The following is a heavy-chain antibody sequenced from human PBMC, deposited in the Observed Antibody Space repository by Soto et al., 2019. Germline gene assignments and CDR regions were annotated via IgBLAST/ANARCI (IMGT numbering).Heavy chain of an antibody. J-gene: IGHJ2*01. Sequence: QVQLVQAGAEVKKPGSSVKVSCKASGGTFSSYAISWVRQAPGQGLEWMGGVIPIFGTANYAQKFQCRVTITADESTSTAYMELSSLRSEDTAVYYCARDITGALYWYFDLWGRGTLVTVSS. V-gene: IGHV1-69*01. CDR1: GGTFSSYA. CDR3: ARDITGALYWYFDL. CDR2: VIPIFGTA. D-gene: IGHD1-20*01.